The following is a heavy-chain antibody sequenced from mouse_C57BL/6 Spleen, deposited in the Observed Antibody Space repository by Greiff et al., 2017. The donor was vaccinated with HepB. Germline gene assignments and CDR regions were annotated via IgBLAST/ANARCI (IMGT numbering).Heavy chain of an antibody. CDR3: ARQNYYYGSSYYAMDY. CDR2: INPSSGYT. D-gene: IGHD1-1*01. CDR1: GYTFTSYT. V-gene: IGHV1-4*01. Sequence: QVQLKESGAELARPGASVRMSCKASGYTFTSYTMHWVKQRPGQGLEWIGYINPSSGYTKYNQKFKDKATLTADKSSSTAYMQLSSLTSEDSAVYYCARQNYYYGSSYYAMDYWGQGTSVTVSS. J-gene: IGHJ4*01.